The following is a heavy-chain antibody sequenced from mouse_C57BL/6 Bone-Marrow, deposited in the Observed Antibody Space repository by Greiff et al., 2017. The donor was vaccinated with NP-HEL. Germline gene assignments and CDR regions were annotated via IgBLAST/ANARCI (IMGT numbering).Heavy chain of an antibody. CDR2: ILPGSGST. CDR1: GYTFTGYW. V-gene: IGHV1-9*01. Sequence: QVQLQQSGAELMKPGASVKLSCKATGYTFTGYWIEWVKQRPGHGLEWIGEILPGSGSTNYNEKFKGKATLTADTSSNTAYMQLSSLTTEDSAIYYCARVGLRIDYFDYWGQGTTLTVSS. CDR3: ARVGLRIDYFDY. J-gene: IGHJ2*01. D-gene: IGHD3-2*02.